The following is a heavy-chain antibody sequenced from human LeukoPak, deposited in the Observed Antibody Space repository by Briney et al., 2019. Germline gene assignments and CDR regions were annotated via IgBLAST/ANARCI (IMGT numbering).Heavy chain of an antibody. V-gene: IGHV3-21*04. J-gene: IGHJ4*02. CDR3: AKDPGYYGDPDY. D-gene: IGHD4-17*01. Sequence: GGSVRLSCAASGFTFSSHSLNWVRQAPGKGLEWLSFISTTGIYTNYADSVKGRFTISRDNSKNTLYLQMNSLRAEDTAVYYCAKDPGYYGDPDYWGQGTLVTVSS. CDR1: GFTFSSHS. CDR2: ISTTGIYT.